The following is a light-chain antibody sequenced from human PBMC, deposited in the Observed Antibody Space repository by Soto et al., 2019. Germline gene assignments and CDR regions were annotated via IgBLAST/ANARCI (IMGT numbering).Light chain of an antibody. CDR1: QSIGDS. CDR2: DVS. V-gene: IGKV1-5*01. J-gene: IGKJ1*01. Sequence: DIQMTQSPSTLSASVRDRVTITCRASQSIGDSLAWYQQKPGKAPYLLISDVSSLERGVPSRFSVSGSGTELTLTISSMQPDDFATFYCQQYNGYSRTFGQGTKVDIK. CDR3: QQYNGYSRT.